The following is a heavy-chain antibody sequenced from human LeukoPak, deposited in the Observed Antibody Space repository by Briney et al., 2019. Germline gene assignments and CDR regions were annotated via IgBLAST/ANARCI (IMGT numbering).Heavy chain of an antibody. V-gene: IGHV1-46*01. J-gene: IGHJ4*02. CDR1: GYTFTSYY. D-gene: IGHD2-15*01. CDR3: AREVIEGYCSGGSCRGVDY. CDR2: INPSGGST. Sequence: GASGNVSCKASGYTFTSYYMHWVRQAPGQGLEWMGIINPSGGSTSYAQKFQGRVTMTRDTSTSTVYMELSSLRSEDTAVYYCAREVIEGYCSGGSCRGVDYWGQGTLVTVSS.